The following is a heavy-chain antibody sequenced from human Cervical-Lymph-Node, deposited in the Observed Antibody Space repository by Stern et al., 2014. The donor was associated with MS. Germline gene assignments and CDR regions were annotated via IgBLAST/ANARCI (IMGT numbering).Heavy chain of an antibody. Sequence: QLQLQESCPGLVKPSQTLSLTCTVYGGSISSGGYYFSWIRPHPGKGLEWIGYIYYSGSTYYIPSLKSRVTISVDTSKNQFSLKLSSVTAADTAVYYCARVSYDFWSGYYTVDYWGQGTLVTVSS. CDR2: IYYSGST. CDR1: GGSISSGGYY. CDR3: ARVSYDFWSGYYTVDY. V-gene: IGHV4-31*03. J-gene: IGHJ4*02. D-gene: IGHD3-3*01.